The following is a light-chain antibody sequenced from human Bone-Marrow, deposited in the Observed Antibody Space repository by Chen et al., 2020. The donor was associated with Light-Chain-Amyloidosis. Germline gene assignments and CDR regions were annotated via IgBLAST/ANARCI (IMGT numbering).Light chain of an antibody. Sequence: EIVLTQSPGTLSLSPGEGANLSCRASQTLSSNYLTWYQQKFGQAPRLLIYGSSSRATGIPDRFTGSVSGTDFTLTINRLEPEDFAMYYCQQYGTSPLTFGGGTKVEIK. CDR3: QQYGTSPLT. J-gene: IGKJ4*01. V-gene: IGKV3-20*01. CDR1: QTLSSNY. CDR2: GSS.